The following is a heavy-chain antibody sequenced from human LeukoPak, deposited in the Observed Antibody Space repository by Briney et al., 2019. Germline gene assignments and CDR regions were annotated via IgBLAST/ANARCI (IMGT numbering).Heavy chain of an antibody. CDR1: GFTFSSYG. CDR3: AKEAIRFLETAPTDY. CDR2: IRYDGSNK. D-gene: IGHD3-3*01. J-gene: IGHJ4*02. V-gene: IGHV3-30*02. Sequence: AGGSLRLSCAASGFTFSSYGMHWVRQAPGKGLEWVAFIRYDGSNKYYADSVKGRFTISRDNSKNTLYLQMNSLRAEDTAVYYCAKEAIRFLETAPTDYWGQGTLVTVSS.